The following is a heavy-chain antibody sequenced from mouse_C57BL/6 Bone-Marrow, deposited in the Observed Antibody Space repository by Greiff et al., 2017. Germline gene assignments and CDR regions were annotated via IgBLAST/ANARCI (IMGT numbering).Heavy chain of an antibody. CDR2: IYPGSGST. V-gene: IGHV1-55*01. J-gene: IGHJ4*01. CDR1: GYTFTSYW. D-gene: IGHD5-5*01. CDR3: AIYYLSAMDY. Sequence: QVQLQQPGAELVKPGASVKMSCKASGYTFTSYWITWVKQRPGQGLEWIGEIYPGSGSTNYNEKFKGKATLTVYTPSSTAYMQLSSLTSEDSAVYYCAIYYLSAMDYWGQGTSVTVSS.